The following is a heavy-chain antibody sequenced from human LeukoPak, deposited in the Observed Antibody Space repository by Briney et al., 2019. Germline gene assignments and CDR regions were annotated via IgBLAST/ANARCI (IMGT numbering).Heavy chain of an antibody. CDR2: IYYSGST. Sequence: PSQTLSLTCTVSGGSISSGSYYWSWIRQPAGKGLEWIGSIYYSGSTYYNPSLKSRVTISVDTSKNQFSLKLSSVTAADTAVYYCARHVVDTAMNWGQGTLVTVSS. V-gene: IGHV4-30-2*03. CDR3: ARHVVDTAMN. CDR1: GGSISSGSYY. J-gene: IGHJ4*02. D-gene: IGHD5-18*01.